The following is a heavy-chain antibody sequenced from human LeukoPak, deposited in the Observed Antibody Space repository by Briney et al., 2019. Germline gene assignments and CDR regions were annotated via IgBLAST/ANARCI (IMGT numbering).Heavy chain of an antibody. CDR3: ASCAYYYYGMDV. V-gene: IGHV1-46*01. Sequence: ASVTVSFKASGYTFTSYYMHWVRQAPGQGLEWMGIINPSGGSTSYAQKFQGRVTMTRDTSTSTVYMELSSLRSEDTAVYYCASCAYYYYGMDVWGQGTTVTVSS. CDR2: INPSGGST. CDR1: GYTFTSYY. J-gene: IGHJ6*02.